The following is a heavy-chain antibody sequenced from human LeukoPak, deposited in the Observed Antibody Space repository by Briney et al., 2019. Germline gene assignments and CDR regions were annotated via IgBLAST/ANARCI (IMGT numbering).Heavy chain of an antibody. Sequence: PGGSLRLSCAASGFTFSNYEMNWVRQAPGKGLEWVSYITKSGGTVLYADAVTGRFTVSRDNAKNSLYLQMNNLRVEDTAVYYRVVTLQTWGQGSLVTVSS. D-gene: IGHD1-26*01. V-gene: IGHV3-48*03. CDR1: GFTFSNYE. CDR3: VVTLQT. J-gene: IGHJ5*02. CDR2: ITKSGGTV.